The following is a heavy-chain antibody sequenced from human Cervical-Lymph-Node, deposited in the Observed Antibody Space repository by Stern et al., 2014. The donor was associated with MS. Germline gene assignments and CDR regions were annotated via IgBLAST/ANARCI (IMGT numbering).Heavy chain of an antibody. D-gene: IGHD5-12*01. Sequence: EQLVESGAEVKKPGSSVRVSCKASGGTLSSHGFSWVRQAPGQGLEWLGGLIPMFGTANYAQKFQGRVTLSADSSTSTVYMELSSLRSEDTAMYFCARDSDYENSYAMDVWGQGTTVTVSS. CDR2: LIPMFGTA. CDR3: ARDSDYENSYAMDV. J-gene: IGHJ6*02. V-gene: IGHV1-69*06. CDR1: GGTLSSHG.